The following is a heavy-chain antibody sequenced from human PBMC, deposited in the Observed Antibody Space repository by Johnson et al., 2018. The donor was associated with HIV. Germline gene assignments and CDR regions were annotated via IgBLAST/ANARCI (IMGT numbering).Heavy chain of an antibody. CDR1: GFTFSSYA. CDR2: ISADGSNK. D-gene: IGHD1-26*01. Sequence: QVQLVESGGGVVQPGRSLRLSCAASGFTFSSYAMHWVRQAPGKGLEWVAVISADGSNKYYADSVKGRFTISRDNSKNTLYLKMNSLGAEDKVVYYCARLSWDSDAFDIWGQGTMVTVSS. J-gene: IGHJ3*02. CDR3: ARLSWDSDAFDI. V-gene: IGHV3-30*04.